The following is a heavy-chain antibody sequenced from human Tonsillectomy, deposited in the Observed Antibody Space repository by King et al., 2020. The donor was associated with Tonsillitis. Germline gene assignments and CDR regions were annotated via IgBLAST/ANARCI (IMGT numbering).Heavy chain of an antibody. J-gene: IGHJ6*02. Sequence: QLVQSGGGVVQPGRSLRLSCAASGFTFSTYGMHWVRQAPGKGLEWVAVIWFDGSNKYYADSVKGRFTISRDNSKNTLYLQMNSLRAEDTAVYYCARDSPPGSYGYYFYGMDVWGQGTTVTVSS. CDR1: GFTFSTYG. CDR3: ARDSPPGSYGYYFYGMDV. D-gene: IGHD3-10*01. V-gene: IGHV3-33*01. CDR2: IWFDGSNK.